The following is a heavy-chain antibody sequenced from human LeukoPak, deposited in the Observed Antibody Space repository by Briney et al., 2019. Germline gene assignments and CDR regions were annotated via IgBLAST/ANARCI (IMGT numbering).Heavy chain of an antibody. D-gene: IGHD2-8*01. J-gene: IGHJ4*02. CDR1: DGSISNYF. CDR3: ARHGRMVIMSKFSTGIDQ. V-gene: IGHV4-59*08. Sequence: SETLSLTCTVPDGSISNYFWSWIRQPPGKGLEWIGYIYYTGMTNSNPSLKSRVTISMHTSKNQFSLNLRSVTAADTAIYYCARHGRMVIMSKFSTGIDQWGQGTLVTVSS. CDR2: IYYTGMT.